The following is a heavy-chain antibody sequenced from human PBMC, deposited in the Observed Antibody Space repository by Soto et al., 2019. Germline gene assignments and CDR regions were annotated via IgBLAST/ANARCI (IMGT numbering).Heavy chain of an antibody. J-gene: IGHJ4*02. CDR2: TYYRSKWYD. Sequence: SQTLSLTCAISGDSVSSNSAAWNWIRQSPSRGLEWLGRTYYRSKWYDDYAVSVKSRITINPDTSKNQFSLQLNSVTPEGTAVYYCARVGESAVAGPFDYWGQGTLVTVSS. V-gene: IGHV6-1*01. D-gene: IGHD6-19*01. CDR3: ARVGESAVAGPFDY. CDR1: GDSVSSNSAA.